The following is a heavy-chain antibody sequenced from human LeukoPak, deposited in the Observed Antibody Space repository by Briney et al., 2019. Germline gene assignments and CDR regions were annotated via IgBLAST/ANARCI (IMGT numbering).Heavy chain of an antibody. D-gene: IGHD1-26*01. CDR3: ARQGGSYYGNWFDP. CDR2: IYHSGST. V-gene: IGHV4-38-2*01. J-gene: IGHJ5*02. Sequence: PSETLSLTCAVSGYSISSGYYWGWIRQPPGKGLEWRGSIYHSGSTYYNPSLKSRVTISVDTSKNQFSLKLNSVTAADTAVYYCARQGGSYYGNWFDPWGQGTLVTVSS. CDR1: GYSISSGYY.